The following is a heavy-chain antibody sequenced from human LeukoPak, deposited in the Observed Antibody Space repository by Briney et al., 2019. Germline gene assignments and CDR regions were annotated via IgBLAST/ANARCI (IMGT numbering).Heavy chain of an antibody. D-gene: IGHD4-17*01. CDR1: GFTFSSYG. CDR3: ARTVTNHGNFDY. V-gene: IGHV3-33*01. CDR2: IWYDGSNK. J-gene: IGHJ4*02. Sequence: GGSLRLSCAASGFTFSSYGMHWVRQVLGKGLEWVAVIWYDGSNKYYADSVKGRFTISRDNSKNTLYPQMNSLRAEDTGVYYCARTVTNHGNFDYWGQGTLVTVSS.